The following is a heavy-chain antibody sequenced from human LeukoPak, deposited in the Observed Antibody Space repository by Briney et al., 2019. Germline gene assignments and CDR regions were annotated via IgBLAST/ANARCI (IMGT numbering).Heavy chain of an antibody. Sequence: SETLSLTCTVSDGSISSSSYYWGWIRQPPGKGLEWIGSIYYSGSTYYNPSLKSRVTISVDTSKNQFSLKLSSVTAADTAVYYCARMGPRVVPAAIPYYFDYWGQGTLVTVSS. CDR1: DGSISSSSYY. CDR3: ARMGPRVVPAAIPYYFDY. D-gene: IGHD2-2*02. J-gene: IGHJ4*02. V-gene: IGHV4-39*07. CDR2: IYYSGST.